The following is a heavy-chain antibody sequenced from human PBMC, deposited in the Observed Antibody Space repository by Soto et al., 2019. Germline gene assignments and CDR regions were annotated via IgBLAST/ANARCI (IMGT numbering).Heavy chain of an antibody. CDR2: ISAYNGNT. Sequence: QVQLVQSGAEVKKPGASVKVSCKASGYTFTSYGISWVRQAPGQGLEWMGWISAYNGNTNYAQKLQGRVTMNTDTSTSTAYMELRSLRSDDTAVYYCARDSYCSSTSCYETMEAFDIWGQGTMVTVSS. J-gene: IGHJ3*02. V-gene: IGHV1-18*01. D-gene: IGHD2-2*01. CDR3: ARDSYCSSTSCYETMEAFDI. CDR1: GYTFTSYG.